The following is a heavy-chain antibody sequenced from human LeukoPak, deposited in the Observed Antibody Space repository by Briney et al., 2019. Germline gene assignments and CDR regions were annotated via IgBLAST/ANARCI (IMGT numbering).Heavy chain of an antibody. CDR1: GGSFSGCY. D-gene: IGHD2-2*01. J-gene: IGHJ6*03. CDR2: INHSGST. CDR3: ARSPPYQLLSPYYYYYMDV. Sequence: SETLSLTCDVYGGSFSGCYWSWIRQPPGKGLEWIGEINHSGSTNYNPSFKSRVTISVDTSKNLFSLKLSSVTAADTAVYYCARSPPYQLLSPYYYYYMDVWGKGTTVTISS. V-gene: IGHV4-34*01.